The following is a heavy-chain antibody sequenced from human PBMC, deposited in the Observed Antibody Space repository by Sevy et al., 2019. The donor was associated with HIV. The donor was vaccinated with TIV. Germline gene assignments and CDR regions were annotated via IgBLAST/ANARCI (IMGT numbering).Heavy chain of an antibody. V-gene: IGHV3-23*01. Sequence: GGSLRLSCAASGFTFSSYAVSWVRLAPGKGLEWVSFIGGSGGTTYYADSVKGRFTISRDNSKNILYLQMNSLRAEDTAVYYCARLDDSSGYYLYYFEYWGQGTVVTVSS. CDR3: ARLDDSSGYYLYYFEY. D-gene: IGHD3-22*01. CDR1: GFTFSSYA. J-gene: IGHJ4*02. CDR2: IGGSGGTT.